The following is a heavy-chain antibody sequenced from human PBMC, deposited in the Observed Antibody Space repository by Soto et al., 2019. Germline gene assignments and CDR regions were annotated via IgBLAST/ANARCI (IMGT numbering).Heavy chain of an antibody. CDR2: IKEDGSEK. Sequence: GGSLRLSCTASGFTFTKYWMNWVRQAPGKGPEWLANIKEDGSEKFYVDSVKGRFTISRDNAQNSVYLQMNSLRAEDTAVYYCERDEGGVGYYTGPYYYGMDVWGQGTTVTVSS. CDR1: GFTFTKYW. CDR3: ERDEGGVGYYTGPYYYGMDV. V-gene: IGHV3-7*03. J-gene: IGHJ6*02. D-gene: IGHD3-3*01.